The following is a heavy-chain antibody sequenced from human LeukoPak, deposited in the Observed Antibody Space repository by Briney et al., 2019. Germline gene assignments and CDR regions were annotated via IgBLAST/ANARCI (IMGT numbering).Heavy chain of an antibody. V-gene: IGHV4-30-2*01. CDR3: ASKGSYSGDY. CDR2: IYHSGST. D-gene: IGHD1-26*01. Sequence: SETLSLTCTVSGGSISSGGYYWSWIRQPPGKGLEWIGYIYHSGSTYYNPSLKSRVTISVDTSKNQFSLKLSSVTAADTAVYYCASKGSYSGDYWGQGTLVTVSS. CDR1: GGSISSGGYY. J-gene: IGHJ4*02.